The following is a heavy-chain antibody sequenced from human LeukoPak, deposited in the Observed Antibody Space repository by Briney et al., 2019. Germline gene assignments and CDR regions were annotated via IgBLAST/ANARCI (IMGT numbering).Heavy chain of an antibody. J-gene: IGHJ4*02. D-gene: IGHD3-10*01. Sequence: PGGSLRLSCAASGFTFSGSAMHWVRQASGKGLEWVGRIRSKANSYATAYAASVKGRFTISRDDSKNTAYLQMNSLKTEDTAVYYCNLYGSGSYYSDYWGQGTLVTVSS. CDR3: NLYGSGSYYSDY. CDR2: IRSKANSYAT. CDR1: GFTFSGSA. V-gene: IGHV3-73*01.